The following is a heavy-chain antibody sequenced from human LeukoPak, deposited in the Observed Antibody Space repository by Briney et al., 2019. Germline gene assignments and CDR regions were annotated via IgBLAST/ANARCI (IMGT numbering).Heavy chain of an antibody. CDR2: IKQDGSEK. Sequence: PGGSLRLSCAASGFTFSSYWMSWVRQAPGKGLEWVANIKQDGSEKYYVDSVKGRFTISRDNAKNSLYLQMNSLRAEDTAVYYCARGLSSTYYYDSSGYYPRGVFDYWGQGTLVTVSS. D-gene: IGHD3-22*01. V-gene: IGHV3-7*01. J-gene: IGHJ4*02. CDR1: GFTFSSYW. CDR3: ARGLSSTYYYDSSGYYPRGVFDY.